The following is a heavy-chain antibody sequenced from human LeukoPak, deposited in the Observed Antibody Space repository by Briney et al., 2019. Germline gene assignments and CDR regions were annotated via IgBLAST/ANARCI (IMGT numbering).Heavy chain of an antibody. CDR1: GGSISSGGYY. D-gene: IGHD3-16*01. J-gene: IGHJ4*02. V-gene: IGHV4-31*03. Sequence: SQTLSLTCTVSGGSISSGGYYCSWIRQHPGKGLEWIGYIYYSGSTYYTPSLKGRVIISVDMSKNQFSLKLSSVTAADTAVYYCARDRINGPFDYWGQGTLVTVSS. CDR3: ARDRINGPFDY. CDR2: IYYSGST.